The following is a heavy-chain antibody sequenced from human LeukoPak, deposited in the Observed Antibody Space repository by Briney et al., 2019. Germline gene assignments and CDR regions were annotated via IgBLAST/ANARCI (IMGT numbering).Heavy chain of an antibody. Sequence: PSETLSLTCAVYGGSFSGYYWSWIRQPPGKGLEWIGEISHSGTTNYNPALKSRVTISVDTSKNQFSLKLMSVAAADTAVYYCARGSPKHDSWGQGTLVIVSS. J-gene: IGHJ5*01. CDR3: ARGSPKHDS. V-gene: IGHV4-34*01. CDR2: ISHSGTT. CDR1: GGSFSGYY.